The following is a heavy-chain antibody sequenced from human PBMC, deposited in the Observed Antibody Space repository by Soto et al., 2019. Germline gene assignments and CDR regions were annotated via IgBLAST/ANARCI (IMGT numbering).Heavy chain of an antibody. CDR1: GGTFSSYT. J-gene: IGHJ4*02. D-gene: IGHD2-2*01. V-gene: IGHV1-69*02. CDR2: IIPILGIA. CDR3: ARTPGVVVPAAMFDY. Sequence: SVKVSCKASGGTFSSYTISWVRQAPGQGLEWMGRIIPILGIANYAQKFQGRVTITADKSTSTAYMELSSLRSEDTAVYYCARTPGVVVPAAMFDYWGQGTLVTVSS.